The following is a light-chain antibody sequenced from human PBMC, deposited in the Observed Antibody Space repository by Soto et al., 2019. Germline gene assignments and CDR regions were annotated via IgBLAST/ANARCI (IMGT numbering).Light chain of an antibody. J-gene: IGKJ4*01. CDR2: GAS. CDR1: QSVSSSY. V-gene: IGKV3-20*01. CDR3: QQYGSSPPLT. Sequence: EIVLTQSPGTLSLSPGERATLSCRASQSVSSSYLSWYQQKPGQAPRLLIYGASSSATGIPDRFSGSGSGTDFTLTISRLEPEDFAVYYCQQYGSSPPLTFGGGTKVDIK.